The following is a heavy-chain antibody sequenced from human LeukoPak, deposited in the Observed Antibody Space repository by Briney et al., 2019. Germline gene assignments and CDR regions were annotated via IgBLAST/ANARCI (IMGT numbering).Heavy chain of an antibody. J-gene: IGHJ4*02. CDR3: ARVGIVGATPFDY. V-gene: IGHV1-69*06. Sequence: GSSVKVSCKASGGTFSSYAISWVRQAPGQGLEWMGGIIPIFGTANYAQKFQGRVTITADKSTSTAYMELRSLRSDDTAVYYCARVGIVGATPFDYWGQGTLVTVSS. D-gene: IGHD1-26*01. CDR2: IIPIFGTA. CDR1: GGTFSSYA.